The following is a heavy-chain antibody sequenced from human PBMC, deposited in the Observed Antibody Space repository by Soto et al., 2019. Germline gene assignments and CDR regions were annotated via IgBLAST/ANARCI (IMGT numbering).Heavy chain of an antibody. D-gene: IGHD3-3*01. Sequence: SETLSLTCAVSGGSISSGGYSWSWIRQPPGKGLEWIGYIYHSGSTYYNPSLKSRVTISVDRSKNQFSLKLSSVAAADTAVYYCARHVLGGYYKVDYWGQGTLVTVSS. CDR1: GGSISSGGYS. CDR2: IYHSGST. J-gene: IGHJ4*02. V-gene: IGHV4-30-2*01. CDR3: ARHVLGGYYKVDY.